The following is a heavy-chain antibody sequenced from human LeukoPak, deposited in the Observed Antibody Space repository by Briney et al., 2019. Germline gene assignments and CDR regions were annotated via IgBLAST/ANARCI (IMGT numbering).Heavy chain of an antibody. D-gene: IGHD4-11*01. J-gene: IGHJ5*02. CDR1: GFTFSSYS. CDR2: ITSSSSYI. Sequence: PGGSLRLSCAASGFTFSSYSMNWVRQAPGKGLEWVSSITSSSSYIYYADSVKCRFTISRDNAKNSLYLHMNSLRAEDKAGFYCARVPTVTIDFSDPWAKGTLVTVSS. V-gene: IGHV3-21*01. CDR3: ARVPTVTIDFSDP.